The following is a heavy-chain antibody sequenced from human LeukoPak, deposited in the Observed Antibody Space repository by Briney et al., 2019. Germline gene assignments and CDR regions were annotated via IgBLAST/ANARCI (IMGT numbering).Heavy chain of an antibody. V-gene: IGHV1-69*05. CDR2: IIPIFGTA. Sequence: GASVKVSCKASGGTFSSYGISWVRQAPGQGLEWMGRIIPIFGTANYAQNFQGRVTITTDESTTTAYMELSSLRSDDTAVYYCAREVVYYYDSSGYYYYFDYWGQGTLVTVSS. CDR3: AREVVYYYDSSGYYYYFDY. D-gene: IGHD3-22*01. CDR1: GGTFSSYG. J-gene: IGHJ4*02.